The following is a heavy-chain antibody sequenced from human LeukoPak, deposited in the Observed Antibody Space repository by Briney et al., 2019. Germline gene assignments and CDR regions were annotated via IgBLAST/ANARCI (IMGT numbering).Heavy chain of an antibody. V-gene: IGHV3-30-3*01. J-gene: IGHJ4*02. CDR1: GFTFSNYA. CDR3: ATPGSVSLMLHYFDY. D-gene: IGHD3-16*01. CDR2: ISSEVDKK. Sequence: GRSLRLSCAASGFTFSNYAMHWVRQAPGKGLEWVAVISSEVDKKYYADSVEGLFTISRDNSKYTLYLQMNSLTPEDTAVYYCATPGSVSLMLHYFDYWGQGTLVTVSS.